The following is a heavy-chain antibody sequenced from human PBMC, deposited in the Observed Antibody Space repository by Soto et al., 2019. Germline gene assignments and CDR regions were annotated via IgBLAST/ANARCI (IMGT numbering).Heavy chain of an antibody. D-gene: IGHD5-12*01. J-gene: IGHJ6*02. CDR3: ARDLPGYSGYDYVYYYSGMDV. CDR1: GFTFSDYY. Sequence: QVQLVESGGGLVKPGGSLRLSCAASGFTFSDYYMSWIRQAPGKGLEWVSYISSSSSYTNYADSVKGRFTISRDNAKNSLYLQMNSLRAEDTAVYYCARDLPGYSGYDYVYYYSGMDVWGQGTTVTVSS. CDR2: ISSSSSYT. V-gene: IGHV3-11*05.